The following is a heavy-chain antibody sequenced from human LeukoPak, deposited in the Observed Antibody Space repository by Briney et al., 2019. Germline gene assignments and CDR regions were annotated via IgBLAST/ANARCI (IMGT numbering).Heavy chain of an antibody. D-gene: IGHD6-19*01. CDR3: ARDLGNTGWYTFDY. CDR1: GDSVSSNNGA. CDR2: TYYRSKWYN. Sequence: SQTLSLTCDISGDSVSSNNGAWNWIRQSPSRGLEWLGRTYYRSKWYNDYAGSLNGRITISPDTSKNQFSLHLNSGTPEDTAVYYCARDLGNTGWYTFDYWGQGILVTVSS. V-gene: IGHV6-1*01. J-gene: IGHJ4*02.